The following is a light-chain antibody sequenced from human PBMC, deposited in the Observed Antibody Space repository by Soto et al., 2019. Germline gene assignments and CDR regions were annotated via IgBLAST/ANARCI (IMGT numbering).Light chain of an antibody. Sequence: DIQVTQSPSSLSASIRDRVTITSRASQGISNYLAWYQQKPGKVPKLLIYAASTLQSGVPSRFSGSESGTDFTLSISSLQPEDVATYYCQKYTSAPFTFGGGTKVQIK. V-gene: IGKV1-27*01. CDR2: AAS. CDR1: QGISNY. J-gene: IGKJ4*01. CDR3: QKYTSAPFT.